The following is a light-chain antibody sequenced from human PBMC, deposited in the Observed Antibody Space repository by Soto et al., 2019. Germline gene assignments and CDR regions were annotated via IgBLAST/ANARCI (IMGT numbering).Light chain of an antibody. V-gene: IGKV3-11*01. CDR1: QSVSTY. CDR3: QQRSNWPWT. Sequence: EIVLTQSPATLSSSPGERATLSCRASQSVSTYLAWYQQKPGQAPRLLIYDASNSATGIPARFSGSGSGTDFTLTISSLEPEDFAVYYCQQRSNWPWTFGQGTKVDIK. CDR2: DAS. J-gene: IGKJ1*01.